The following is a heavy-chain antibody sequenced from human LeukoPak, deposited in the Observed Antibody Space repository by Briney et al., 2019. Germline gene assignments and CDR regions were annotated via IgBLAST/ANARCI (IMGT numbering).Heavy chain of an antibody. CDR2: IRSNGATA. D-gene: IGHD1-1*01. CDR3: ARGQEFDDGAFDY. J-gene: IGHJ4*02. CDR1: GFSISSFA. V-gene: IGHV3-23*01. Sequence: GGSLRFSCAASGFSISSFAMTWVRQAPGKGLEWVSTIRSNGATAYNADSVKGRFTISRDNSENTVYLQMNSLRVEDTAIYYRARGQEFDDGAFDYWGQGTLVTVSS.